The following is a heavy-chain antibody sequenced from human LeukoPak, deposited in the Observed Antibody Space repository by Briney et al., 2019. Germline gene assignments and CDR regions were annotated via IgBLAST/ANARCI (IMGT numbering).Heavy chain of an antibody. CDR2: IYPGDSDT. Sequence: GESLKISCKGSGYSFTSYWIGWVRQMPGKGLEWMGIIYPGDSDTSYSPSFQGQVTISADKSISTAYLQWSSLKASDTAMYYCARYPGYKFTPKYYFDYWGQGTLVTVSS. D-gene: IGHD3-9*01. CDR3: ARYPGYKFTPKYYFDY. J-gene: IGHJ4*02. CDR1: GYSFTSYW. V-gene: IGHV5-51*01.